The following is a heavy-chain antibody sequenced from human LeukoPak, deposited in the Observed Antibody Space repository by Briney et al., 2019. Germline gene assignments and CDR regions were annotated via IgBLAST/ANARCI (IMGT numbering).Heavy chain of an antibody. CDR1: GFTFDDYA. CDR3: ASPDYYDSSGYYGH. J-gene: IGHJ4*02. CDR2: ISWNSGSI. Sequence: GGSLRLSCAASGFTFDDYAMHWVRQAPGKGLEWVSGISWNSGSIGYADSVKGRFTISRDNAKNSLYLQMNSLRAEDTAVYYCASPDYYDSSGYYGHWGQGTLVTVSS. V-gene: IGHV3-9*01. D-gene: IGHD3-22*01.